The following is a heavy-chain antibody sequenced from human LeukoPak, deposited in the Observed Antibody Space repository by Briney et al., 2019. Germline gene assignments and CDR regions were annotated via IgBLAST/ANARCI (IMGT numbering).Heavy chain of an antibody. Sequence: PSETLSLTCTVSGGSISSGDYYWGWIRQPPGKGLEWIGSIYFSGSTYYNPSLKSRVTISVDTSKNQFSLKLSSVTAADTAVYYCAREDWGPWGGNYWGQGTLVTVSS. V-gene: IGHV4-39*07. CDR3: AREDWGPWGGNY. CDR2: IYFSGST. J-gene: IGHJ4*02. D-gene: IGHD3-16*01. CDR1: GGSISSGDYY.